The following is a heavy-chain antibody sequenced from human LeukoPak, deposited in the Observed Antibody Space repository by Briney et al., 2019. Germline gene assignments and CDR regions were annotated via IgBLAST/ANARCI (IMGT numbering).Heavy chain of an antibody. CDR1: GFTFSRYW. CDR2: IKHDGSQK. D-gene: IGHD3-3*01. Sequence: GGSLRLSCAASGFTFSRYWMSWVRQAPGRGLEWVANIKHDGSQKYYVDSVKGRITISRDNAKNSLYLQMTSLRAEDTAVYYCAREGGFYRPLDYSGQGTLVTVSS. CDR3: AREGGFYRPLDY. V-gene: IGHV3-7*05. J-gene: IGHJ4*02.